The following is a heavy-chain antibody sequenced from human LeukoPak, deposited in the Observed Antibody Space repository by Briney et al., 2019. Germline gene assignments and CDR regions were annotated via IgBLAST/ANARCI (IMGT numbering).Heavy chain of an antibody. CDR1: GGSISSGSYY. V-gene: IGHV4-61*02. CDR3: ARASSSSWYDMEDY. D-gene: IGHD6-13*01. CDR2: AYTSGST. Sequence: SQTLSLTCTVSGGSISSGSYYWSWIRQPAGKGLEWIGRAYTSGSTNYNPPLKSRVTISVDTSKNQFSLKLSSVTAADTAVYYCARASSSSWYDMEDYWGQGTLVTVSS. J-gene: IGHJ4*02.